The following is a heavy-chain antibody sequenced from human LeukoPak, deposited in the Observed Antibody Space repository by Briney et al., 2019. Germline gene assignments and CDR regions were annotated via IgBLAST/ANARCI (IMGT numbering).Heavy chain of an antibody. V-gene: IGHV4-34*01. D-gene: IGHD5-18*01. J-gene: IGHJ4*02. CDR3: AKYRYGYRGMDS. Sequence: SETLSLTCRVYGGSFSGYFWIWFRQPPGKGLEWIGEINYSGSTNYNSSLKRRAIISVDTSKNQFSLKLTSVTAADTAVYFCAKYRYGYRGMDSWGQGTQVTASS. CDR1: GGSFSGYF. CDR2: INYSGST.